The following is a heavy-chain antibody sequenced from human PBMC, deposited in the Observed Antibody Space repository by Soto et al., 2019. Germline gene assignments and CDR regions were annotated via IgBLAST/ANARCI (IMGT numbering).Heavy chain of an antibody. D-gene: IGHD3-3*02. CDR1: GGTFASYS. J-gene: IGHJ6*02. CDR3: ARDPVDIFGYLDV. CDR2: IIPLLKTV. V-gene: IGHV1-69*06. Sequence: QEELVQSGAEVKKPGSSVNVSCKASGGTFASYSITWVRQAPGQRLEWMGEIIPLLKTVNYAQKFQGRVTITGDRSTSTVYMALSRLRPDDTAVYYCARDPVDIFGYLDVWGHGTTVTVS.